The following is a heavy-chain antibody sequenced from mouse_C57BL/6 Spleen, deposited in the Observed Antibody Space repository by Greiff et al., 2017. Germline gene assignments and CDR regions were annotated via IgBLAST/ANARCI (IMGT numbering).Heavy chain of an antibody. CDR1: GFSLTSYG. Sequence: QVQLKQSGPGLVQPSQSLSITCTVSGFSLTSYGVHWVRQSPGKGLEWLGVIWSGGSTDYNAAFISRLSISKDNSKNQVFFKMNTLQAVDTAIYYCARTPTVGAYYFDDWGQGTTLTVSS. V-gene: IGHV2-2*01. J-gene: IGHJ2*01. CDR2: IWSGGST. D-gene: IGHD1-1*01. CDR3: ARTPTVGAYYFDD.